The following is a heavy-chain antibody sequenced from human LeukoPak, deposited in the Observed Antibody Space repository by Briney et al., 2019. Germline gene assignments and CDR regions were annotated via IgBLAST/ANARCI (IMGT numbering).Heavy chain of an antibody. V-gene: IGHV3-23*01. J-gene: IGHJ5*02. CDR1: GFTFSSYG. D-gene: IGHD6-6*01. CDR2: ISGSGGST. Sequence: PGGSLRLSCAASGFTFSSYGMSWVRQAPGKGLEWVSAISGSGGSTYYADSVKGRFTISRDNSKNTLYLQMNSLRAEDTAVYYCAKVVLMLGSSIAAPWWFDPWGQGTLVTVSS. CDR3: AKVVLMLGSSIAAPWWFDP.